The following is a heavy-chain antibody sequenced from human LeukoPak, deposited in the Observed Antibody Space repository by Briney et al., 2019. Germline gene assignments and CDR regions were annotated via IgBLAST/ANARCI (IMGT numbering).Heavy chain of an antibody. J-gene: IGHJ3*02. CDR3: ARDSSYYDFWSGYYTGAFDI. CDR1: GFTFSSYW. Sequence: GGSLRLSCAASGFTFSSYWMSWVRQAPGKGLEWVANIKQDGSEKYYVDSVKGRFTISRDNAKNLLYLQMNSLRAEDTAVYYCARDSSYYDFWSGYYTGAFDIWGQGTMVTVSS. CDR2: IKQDGSEK. D-gene: IGHD3-3*01. V-gene: IGHV3-7*01.